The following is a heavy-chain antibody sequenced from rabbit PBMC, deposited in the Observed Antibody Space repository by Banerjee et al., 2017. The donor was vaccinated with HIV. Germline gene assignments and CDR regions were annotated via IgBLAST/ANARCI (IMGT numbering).Heavy chain of an antibody. CDR2: IYAGSSGST. V-gene: IGHV1S40*01. CDR1: GFSLSIYE. CDR3: ARDRDTGTAYYFDL. J-gene: IGHJ4*01. D-gene: IGHD7-1*01. Sequence: LEESGGDLVKPGASLTLTCTASGFSLSIYEMCWVRQAPGKGLEWIGTIYAGSSGSTYYASWAKGRFTISKTSSTTVTLQMTSLTAADTATYFCARDRDTGTAYYFDLWGPGTLVTVS.